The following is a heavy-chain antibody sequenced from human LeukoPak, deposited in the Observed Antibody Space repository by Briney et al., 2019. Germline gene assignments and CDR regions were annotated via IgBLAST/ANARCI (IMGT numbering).Heavy chain of an antibody. J-gene: IGHJ6*02. D-gene: IGHD5-12*01. Sequence: SETLSLTCAVYGGSFSGYYWSWIRQPPGKGLEWIGEINHSGSTNYNPSLKRRVTISVDTPKNQFSLQLSSVTAADTAVYYCARDPVDINGLDVWGQGTTVTVSS. CDR2: INHSGST. V-gene: IGHV4-34*01. CDR1: GGSFSGYY. CDR3: ARDPVDINGLDV.